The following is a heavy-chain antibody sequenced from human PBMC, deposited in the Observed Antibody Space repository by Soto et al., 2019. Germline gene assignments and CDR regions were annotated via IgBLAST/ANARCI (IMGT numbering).Heavy chain of an antibody. V-gene: IGHV1-18*01. CDR2: ISAHNGNT. CDR1: GYTFTSYG. CDR3: ARGRYGDY. Sequence: QVHLVQSGPEVKKPGASVRVSCKASGYTFTSYGITWARQAPGQGLEWMGWISAHNGNTDYAQKLQGRVIVTRDTATSTAYMELRSLRSDDTDVYYCARGRYGDYWGQGALVTVSS. J-gene: IGHJ4*02. D-gene: IGHD1-1*01.